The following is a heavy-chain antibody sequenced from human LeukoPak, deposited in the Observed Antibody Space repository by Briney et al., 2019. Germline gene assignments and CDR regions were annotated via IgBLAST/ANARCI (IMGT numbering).Heavy chain of an antibody. CDR1: GFTFSSYS. Sequence: PGGSLRLSCAASGFTFSSYSMNWVRQAPGKGLEWVSSISSSSSYIYYADSVKGRFTISRDNAKNSLYLQMNSLRAEDTAVYYCARYPFAAAGIDYWGQGTLVTVSS. V-gene: IGHV3-21*01. D-gene: IGHD6-13*01. CDR3: ARYPFAAAGIDY. CDR2: ISSSSSYI. J-gene: IGHJ4*02.